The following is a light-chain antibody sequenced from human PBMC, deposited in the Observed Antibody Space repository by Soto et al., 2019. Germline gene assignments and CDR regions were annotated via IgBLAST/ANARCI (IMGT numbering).Light chain of an antibody. CDR2: GAS. Sequence: IGLTQHPRTLVVSPGERATLSCRASQNVSNNYLAWYQQKPGQAPRLLIYGASNRATGIPDRFSGSGSGTDFTLTISRLEPEDFAVYYCQQYGSSGTFGQGTKVDI. V-gene: IGKV3-20*01. CDR3: QQYGSSGT. CDR1: QNVSNNY. J-gene: IGKJ1*01.